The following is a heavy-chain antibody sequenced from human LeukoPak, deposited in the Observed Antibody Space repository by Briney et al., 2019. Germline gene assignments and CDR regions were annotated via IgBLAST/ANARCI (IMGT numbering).Heavy chain of an antibody. CDR3: ARSGYYYDSSGYYSTDY. CDR1: GGTFSSYA. CDR2: IIPIFGTA. Sequence: SVKVSCKASGGTFSSYAISWVRQAPGQGLEWMGGIIPIFGTANYAQKFQGRVTITADESTSTAYMELSSLRSEDTAVYYCARSGYYYDSSGYYSTDYLGQGTLVTVSS. D-gene: IGHD3-22*01. V-gene: IGHV1-69*13. J-gene: IGHJ4*02.